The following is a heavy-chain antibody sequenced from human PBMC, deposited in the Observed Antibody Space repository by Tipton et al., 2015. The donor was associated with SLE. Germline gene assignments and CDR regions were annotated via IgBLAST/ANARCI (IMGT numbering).Heavy chain of an antibody. CDR3: ATSIAAAGTGWFDP. CDR2: INHSGST. V-gene: IGHV4-34*01. Sequence: LSCAVYGGSFSGYYWSWIRQPPGKGLEWIGEINHSGSTNYNPSLKSRVTISVDTSKNQFSLKLSSVTAADTAVYYCATSIAAAGTGWFDPWGQGTLVTVSS. CDR1: GGSFSGYY. D-gene: IGHD6-13*01. J-gene: IGHJ5*02.